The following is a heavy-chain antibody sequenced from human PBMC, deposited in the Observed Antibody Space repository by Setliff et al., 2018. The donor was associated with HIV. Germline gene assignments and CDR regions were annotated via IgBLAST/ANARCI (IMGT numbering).Heavy chain of an antibody. V-gene: IGHV3-7*01. J-gene: IGHJ6*02. Sequence: GGSLRLSCAASGFTFSSYWMSWVRQAPGKGLEWVANIKQDGSEKDYVNSVKGRFTISRDDAKNSLYLQMNSLWAEDTAVYYCARDRHCSGGSCTSYYGMDVWGQGTTVTVSS. D-gene: IGHD2-15*01. CDR2: IKQDGSEK. CDR3: ARDRHCSGGSCTSYYGMDV. CDR1: GFTFSSYW.